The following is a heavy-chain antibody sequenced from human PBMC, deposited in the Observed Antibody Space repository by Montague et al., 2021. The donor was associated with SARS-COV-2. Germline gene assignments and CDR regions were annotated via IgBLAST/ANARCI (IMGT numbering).Heavy chain of an antibody. J-gene: IGHJ4*02. CDR2: IYSSGRT. CDR3: AREVGETRDH. D-gene: IGHD3-10*01. Sequence: SLRLSCAASGFTVSSNYMSWVRQAPGKGLEWVSLIYSSGRTSYADSVKGRFTMSSDNSKNTLYLQMNNLRAEDTAVYYCAREVGETRDHWGQGTLVTVSS. CDR1: GFTVSSNY. V-gene: IGHV3-53*01.